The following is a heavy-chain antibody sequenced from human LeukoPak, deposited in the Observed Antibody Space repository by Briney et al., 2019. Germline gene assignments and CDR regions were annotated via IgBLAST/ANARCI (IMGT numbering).Heavy chain of an antibody. V-gene: IGHV1-69*04. Sequence: VASVRVSCTASGGTFSSYAISWGRQAPGQGGEWMGRIIPILGIANYTQKFQGRVTITADKSTSTAYMELTSLRSEDTAVYYCARGPLRAGGDYWGQGTLVTVSS. J-gene: IGHJ4*02. CDR1: GGTFSSYA. CDR2: IIPILGIA. CDR3: ARGPLRAGGDY. D-gene: IGHD4-23*01.